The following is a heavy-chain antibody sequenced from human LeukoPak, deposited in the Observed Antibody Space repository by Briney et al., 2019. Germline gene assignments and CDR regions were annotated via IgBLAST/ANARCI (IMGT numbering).Heavy chain of an antibody. Sequence: SETLSLTCTVSGGSITNYYWTWIRQPAGKGLEWIGRIHSSGSRYYNPSLNSRVTMSIDTSQNQFSLKLTAVTAADTAVYYCARDPFRSSFDYWGQGTLVTVSS. J-gene: IGHJ4*02. CDR1: GGSITNYY. D-gene: IGHD3-16*01. CDR2: IHSSGSR. CDR3: ARDPFRSSFDY. V-gene: IGHV4-4*07.